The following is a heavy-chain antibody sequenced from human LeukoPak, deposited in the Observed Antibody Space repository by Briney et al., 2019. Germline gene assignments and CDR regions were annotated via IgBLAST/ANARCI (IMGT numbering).Heavy chain of an antibody. V-gene: IGHV4-39*02. CDR3: ARLYGGNSNNYYCDY. CDR2: IHDSGST. Sequence: PSATLSLTCSVSGGSSSSSSYYWGWTRQPPGKGLEGIGSIHDSGSTDYNPSLKSRATISVESSKNHYSLQLSFVTAADTGGYCCARLYGGNSNNYYCDYWGQGTLVTVSS. CDR1: GGSSSSSSYY. D-gene: IGHD4-23*01. J-gene: IGHJ4*02.